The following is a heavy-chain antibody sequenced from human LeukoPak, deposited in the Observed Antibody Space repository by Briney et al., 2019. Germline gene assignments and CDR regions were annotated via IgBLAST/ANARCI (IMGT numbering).Heavy chain of an antibody. D-gene: IGHD4-17*01. CDR3: VRDMTTATTCYLQH. V-gene: IGHV3-21*01. Sequence: GGSLRLSCAASGFTFSSYSMNWVRQAPGKGLEWVSSISSSSSYIYYADSVKGRFTISRDNAKNSLYVQTNSLRAEDTAVYYCVRDMTTATTCYLQHWGQSTLVTVSS. CDR1: GFTFSSYS. J-gene: IGHJ1*01. CDR2: ISSSSSYI.